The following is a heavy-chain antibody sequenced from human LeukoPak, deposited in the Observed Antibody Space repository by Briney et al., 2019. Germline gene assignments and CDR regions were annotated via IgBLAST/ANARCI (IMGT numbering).Heavy chain of an antibody. V-gene: IGHV1-18*01. J-gene: IGHJ1*01. D-gene: IGHD6-13*01. CDR2: ISAYNGNT. CDR1: GYPFTIYG. Sequence: ASVQVSCKASGYPFTIYGISWVRQAPGQGLEWMGWISAYNGNTNYAQKLQGRVTMTTDTSTSTAYMELRSLRSDDTAVYYCARGPPLRSSWYGYFQHWGRGTLVTVSS. CDR3: ARGPPLRSSWYGYFQH.